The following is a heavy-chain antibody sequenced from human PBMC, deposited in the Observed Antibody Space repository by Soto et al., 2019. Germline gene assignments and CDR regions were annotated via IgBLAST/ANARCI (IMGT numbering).Heavy chain of an antibody. V-gene: IGHV3-7*03. CDR1: GFTFSSYW. Sequence: GGSLRLSCAASGFTFSSYWMSWVRQAPGKGLEWVANIKQDGSEKYYVDSVKGRFTISRDNAKNSLYLQVNSLRAEDTAVYYCARDRLVRAYYYDSSGYRDAFDIWGQGTMLTL. J-gene: IGHJ3*02. CDR3: ARDRLVRAYYYDSSGYRDAFDI. CDR2: IKQDGSEK. D-gene: IGHD3-22*01.